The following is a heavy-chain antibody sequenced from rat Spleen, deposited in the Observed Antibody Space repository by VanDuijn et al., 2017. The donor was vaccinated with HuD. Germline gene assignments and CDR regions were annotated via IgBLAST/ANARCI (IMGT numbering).Heavy chain of an antibody. V-gene: IGHV5-25*01. CDR2: ISTGGGNT. D-gene: IGHD1-4*01. J-gene: IGHJ2*01. Sequence: EVQLVESDGGLVQPGRSLKLSCAASGFTFSNYYMAWVRQAPTKGLEWVAYISTGGGNTYYRDSVKGRFTISRDNGKSTLYLQMDSLRSEDTATYYCATQGITAPHFDYWGQGVMVTVSS. CDR3: ATQGITAPHFDY. CDR1: GFTFSNYY.